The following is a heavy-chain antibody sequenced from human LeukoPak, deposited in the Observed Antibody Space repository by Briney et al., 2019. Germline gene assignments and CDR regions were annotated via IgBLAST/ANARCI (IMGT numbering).Heavy chain of an antibody. J-gene: IGHJ4*02. CDR2: ISSSSTYI. CDR3: ARAEGSGSSFDY. CDR1: GFTFSRFW. V-gene: IGHV3-21*01. Sequence: GGSLRRSCAAPGFTFSRFWMSWVRQAPGKGLEWVSSISSSSTYIYYADSVKGRFTISRDNAKNSLYLQMNSLRVEDTAVYYCARAEGSGSSFDYWGQGTLVTVSS. D-gene: IGHD3-10*01.